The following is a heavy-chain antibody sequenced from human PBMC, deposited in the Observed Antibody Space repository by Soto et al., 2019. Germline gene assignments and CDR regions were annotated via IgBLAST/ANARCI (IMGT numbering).Heavy chain of an antibody. CDR1: GFSFNDYA. J-gene: IGHJ4*02. CDR3: ARAWDSPH. V-gene: IGHV3-30-3*01. Sequence: GGSLRLSCAASGFSFNDYAMHWVRQAPGKGLEWVAVISHDGINKYYADSVEARFTISRDTSKNTLYLQMNSLTSEDTAVYYCARAWDSPHWGQGTLVTVSS. CDR2: ISHDGINK. D-gene: IGHD3-22*01.